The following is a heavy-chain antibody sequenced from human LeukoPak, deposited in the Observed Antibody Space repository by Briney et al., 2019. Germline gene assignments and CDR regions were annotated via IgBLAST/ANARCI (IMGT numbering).Heavy chain of an antibody. CDR1: GYTFTSYD. CDR2: MSPNSGNT. D-gene: IGHD6-13*01. CDR3: ARGMYSSSWLDDY. V-gene: IGHV1-8*03. J-gene: IGHJ4*02. Sequence: ASVKVSCKASGYTFTSYDINWVRQATGQGLEWMGWMSPNSGNTGYAQKFQGRVTITRNTSISTAYMELSSLRSEDTAVYYCARGMYSSSWLDDYWGQGTLVTVSS.